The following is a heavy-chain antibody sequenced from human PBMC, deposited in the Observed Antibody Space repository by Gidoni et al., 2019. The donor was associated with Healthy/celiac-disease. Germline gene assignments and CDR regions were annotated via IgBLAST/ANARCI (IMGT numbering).Heavy chain of an antibody. CDR1: GFTFSSYW. Sequence: EVQLVESGGGLVQPGGSLRLSCAASGFTFSSYWMHWFRQAPGKGLVLGSRIKSDGRSTSYADSVKGRFTISRDNAKNTLYLQMNSLRAEDTAVYYCARDDLPGDFDAFDIWGQGTMVTVSS. D-gene: IGHD4-17*01. CDR3: ARDDLPGDFDAFDI. V-gene: IGHV3-74*01. CDR2: IKSDGRST. J-gene: IGHJ3*02.